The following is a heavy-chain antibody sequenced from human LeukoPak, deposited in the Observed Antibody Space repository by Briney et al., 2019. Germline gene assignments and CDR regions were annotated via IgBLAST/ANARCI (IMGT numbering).Heavy chain of an antibody. CDR3: AREEAYYYDSSGYYGY. Sequence: SETLSLTCAVYGGSFSGYYWSWIRQPAGKGLEWIGRIYTSGSTNYNPSLKSRVTISVDTSKNQFSLKLSSVTAADTAVYYCAREEAYYYDSSGYYGYWGQGTLVTVSS. J-gene: IGHJ4*02. CDR1: GGSFSGYY. D-gene: IGHD3-22*01. V-gene: IGHV4-4*07. CDR2: IYTSGST.